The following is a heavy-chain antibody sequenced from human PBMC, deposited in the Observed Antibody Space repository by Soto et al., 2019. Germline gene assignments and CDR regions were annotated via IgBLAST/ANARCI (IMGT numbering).Heavy chain of an antibody. CDR2: INAGNGKS. CDR1: GYTYTVYA. V-gene: IGHV1-3*05. CDR3: ARAVAVPADFDY. J-gene: IGHJ4*02. D-gene: IGHD6-19*01. Sequence: QVQLVQSGAEEKKPGASVKVSCKASGYTYTVYAMHWVRQAPGQRLEWMGWINAGNGKSKYSQKFQGRVTITRDTSASTAYMALSSLRSEDTAVYYCARAVAVPADFDYWGQGTLVTVSS.